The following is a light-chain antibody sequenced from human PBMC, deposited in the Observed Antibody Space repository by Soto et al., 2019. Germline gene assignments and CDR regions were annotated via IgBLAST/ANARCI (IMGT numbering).Light chain of an antibody. V-gene: IGKV3-11*01. CDR1: RSVSSY. Sequence: EIVLTQSPATLSVSPGERATLSCRATRSVSSYLAWYQQKPGQAPRLLIYGASARPLGIPDRFSGSGSGTDFSLTISSLESEDFAVYYCQQCGQWPITFGQGTRLEIK. CDR3: QQCGQWPIT. J-gene: IGKJ5*01. CDR2: GAS.